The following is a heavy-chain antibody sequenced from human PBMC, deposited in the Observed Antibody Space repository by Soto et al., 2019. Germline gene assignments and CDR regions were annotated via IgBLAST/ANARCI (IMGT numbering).Heavy chain of an antibody. J-gene: IGHJ6*02. CDR1: GGSLSSGGYY. CDR3: AASCVGCGGLNYSGMDV. D-gene: IGHD2-21*01. CDR2: IYYSGST. V-gene: IGHV4-31*03. Sequence: QVQLQESGPGLVKPSQTLSLTCTVSGGSLSSGGYYWSWIRQHPGKGLERIGYIYYSGSTYYNPYLKRRVTITVDTSNNQCSLKLRSVTAADTAVYYCAASCVGCGGLNYSGMDVWGQGTTVTVSS.